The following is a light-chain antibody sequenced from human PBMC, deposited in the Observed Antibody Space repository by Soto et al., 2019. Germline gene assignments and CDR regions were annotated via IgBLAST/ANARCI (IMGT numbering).Light chain of an antibody. Sequence: QSVLTQPPSVSAAPRQRVAISCYGSRSNIGDNAVNWYQHLPGQAPKLLIYYDDLLPSGVSDRFSGSKSGTSASLAISELRSEDEADYFCAAWDDSLNGFVFGTGTKLTVL. CDR2: YDD. J-gene: IGLJ1*01. CDR1: RSNIGDNA. CDR3: AAWDDSLNGFV. V-gene: IGLV1-36*01.